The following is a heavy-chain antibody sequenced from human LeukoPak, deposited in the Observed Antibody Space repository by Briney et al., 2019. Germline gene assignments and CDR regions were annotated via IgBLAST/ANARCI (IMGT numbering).Heavy chain of an antibody. CDR2: IYPGDSDT. D-gene: IGHD2-2*01. J-gene: IGHJ5*02. CDR1: GYSFTSYW. V-gene: IGHV5-51*01. Sequence: GESIKISCKGSGYSFTSYWIGWVRQMPGKGLEWMGIIYPGDSDTRYSPSFQGQVTISADKSISTAYLQWSSLKASDTAMYYCARHVVVPAAFPVGFDPWGQGTLVTVSS. CDR3: ARHVVVPAAFPVGFDP.